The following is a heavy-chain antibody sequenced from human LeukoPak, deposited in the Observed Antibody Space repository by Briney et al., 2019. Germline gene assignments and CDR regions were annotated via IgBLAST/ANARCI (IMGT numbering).Heavy chain of an antibody. CDR1: GFTFDDYG. CDR2: IKQDGSEK. CDR3: VQLAGDY. Sequence: GGSLRLSCAASGFTFDDYGMSWVRQAPGKGLEWVANIKQDGSEKYYVDSVKGRFTISRDNARNSLYLQMNSLRAEDTAVYYCVQLAGDYWGQGTLVTVSS. V-gene: IGHV3-7*01. D-gene: IGHD6-6*01. J-gene: IGHJ4*02.